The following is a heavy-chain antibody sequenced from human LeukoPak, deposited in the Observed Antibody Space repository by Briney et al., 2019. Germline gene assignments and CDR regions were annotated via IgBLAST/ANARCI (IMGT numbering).Heavy chain of an antibody. CDR3: ASDAVRYPLG. CDR1: GFTLSNFG. D-gene: IGHD2-2*02. V-gene: IGHV3-33*01. CDR2: IWYDGSQR. Sequence: GSSLRLSCAASGFTLSNFGFHWVRQALGKGLEWVAAIWYDGSQRYYAGSVKGRFTISRDNSKKTVYLQMNSLRAEDTAVYYCASDAVRYPLGWGQGTLVTVSS. J-gene: IGHJ1*01.